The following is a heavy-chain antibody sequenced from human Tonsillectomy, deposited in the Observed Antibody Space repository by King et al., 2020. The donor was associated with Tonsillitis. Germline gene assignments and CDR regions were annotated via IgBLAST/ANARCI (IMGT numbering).Heavy chain of an antibody. CDR1: GFTCDDYA. V-gene: IGHV3-43*02. Sequence: VQLVESGGGVVQPGGSLRLSCAASGFTCDDYAMHWVRQAPGKGLEWVSLISGDGDYTYYADSVKGRFTISRDNSKNSLYLQMNSLRPEDTAFFYCAKYLWPQRRDGYPIGNAFHIWGQGTRVTVSS. CDR3: AKYLWPQRRDGYPIGNAFHI. J-gene: IGHJ3*02. CDR2: ISGDGDYT. D-gene: IGHD5-24*01.